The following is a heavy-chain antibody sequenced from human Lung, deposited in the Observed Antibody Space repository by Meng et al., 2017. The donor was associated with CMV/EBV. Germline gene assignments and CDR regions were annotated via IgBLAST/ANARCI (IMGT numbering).Heavy chain of an antibody. CDR1: GLTFDDYA. Sequence: SLRLXCAASGLTFDDYAMHWVRQAPGKGLEWVSGISWNSGSIGYADSVKGRFTISRDNAKNSLYLQMNSLRAEDTALYYCAKDIFPATVTTSFLDYWGQGXLVTVSS. CDR3: AKDIFPATVTTSFLDY. CDR2: ISWNSGSI. D-gene: IGHD4-17*01. J-gene: IGHJ4*02. V-gene: IGHV3-9*01.